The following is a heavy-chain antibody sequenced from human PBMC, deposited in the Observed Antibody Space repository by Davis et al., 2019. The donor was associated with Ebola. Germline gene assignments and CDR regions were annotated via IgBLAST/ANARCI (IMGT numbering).Heavy chain of an antibody. Sequence: PGGSLRLSCAASGFTFSSYWMHWVRQAPGKGLVWVSRINSDGSSTSYADSVKGRFTISRDNSKNTLYLQMNSLRAEDTAVYFCATNRYYDTSGSYYFDYWGQGTLVTVSS. CDR3: ATNRYYDTSGSYYFDY. CDR2: INSDGSST. V-gene: IGHV3-74*01. CDR1: GFTFSSYW. J-gene: IGHJ4*02. D-gene: IGHD3-22*01.